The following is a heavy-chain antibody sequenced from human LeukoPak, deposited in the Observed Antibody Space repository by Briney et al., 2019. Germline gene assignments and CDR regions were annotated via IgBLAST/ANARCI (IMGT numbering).Heavy chain of an antibody. CDR3: SRDREACSSTSCYPGSFDY. CDR2: ISYDGSNK. Sequence: SGGSLRLSCAASGFTFSSYGMHWVRQAPGKGLEWVAVISYDGSNKYYADSVKGRFTISRDNTKNTLYLQMNSLRAEDTAVYYCSRDREACSSTSCYPGSFDYWGQGTLVTVSS. V-gene: IGHV3-30*03. CDR1: GFTFSSYG. D-gene: IGHD2-2*01. J-gene: IGHJ4*02.